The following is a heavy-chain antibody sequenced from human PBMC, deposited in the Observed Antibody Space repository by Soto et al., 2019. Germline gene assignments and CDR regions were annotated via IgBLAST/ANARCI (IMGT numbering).Heavy chain of an antibody. J-gene: IGHJ2*01. CDR3: ARVSDYDSSGYYYPSYWYFDL. V-gene: IGHV1-69*01. D-gene: IGHD3-22*01. CDR1: GGTFSSYA. CDR2: IIPIFGTA. Sequence: SVEVSCAASGGTFSSYAIICVRQAPGQGLEWLGGIIPIFGTANYAQKFQGRVTITADESTSTAYMELSSLRSEDTAVYYCARVSDYDSSGYYYPSYWYFDLWGRGTLVTAPQ.